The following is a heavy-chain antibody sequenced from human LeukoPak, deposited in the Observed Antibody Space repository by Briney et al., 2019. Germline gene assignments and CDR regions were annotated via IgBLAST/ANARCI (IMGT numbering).Heavy chain of an antibody. Sequence: GGSLRLSCAASGFTFCSFAMSCVRQAPGKGLEWVSAISGSGGSTYYADSVKGRFTISRDNSKNTLYLQMDSLRAEDTAVYYCAKPYSSGVYMDVWGKGTTVTVSS. CDR3: AKPYSSGVYMDV. V-gene: IGHV3-23*01. CDR1: GFTFCSFA. J-gene: IGHJ6*03. D-gene: IGHD6-19*01. CDR2: ISGSGGST.